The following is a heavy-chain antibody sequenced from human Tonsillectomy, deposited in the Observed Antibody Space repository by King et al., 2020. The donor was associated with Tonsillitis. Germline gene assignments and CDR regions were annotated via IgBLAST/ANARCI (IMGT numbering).Heavy chain of an antibody. J-gene: IGHJ6*03. D-gene: IGHD6-13*01. CDR3: ARAHWVGSSSWFYYYYYMDV. V-gene: IGHV4-34*01. CDR1: GGSFSGYY. Sequence: VQLQQWGAGLLKPSETLSLTCAVYGGSFSGYYWSWIRQPPGKGLEWIGEINHSGSTNYNPSLKSRVTISVDTSKNQFSLKLSSVTAADTAVYYCARAHWVGSSSWFYYYYYMDVWGKGTTVTVSS. CDR2: INHSGST.